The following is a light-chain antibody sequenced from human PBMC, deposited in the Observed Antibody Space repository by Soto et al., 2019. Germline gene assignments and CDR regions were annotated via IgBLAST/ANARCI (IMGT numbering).Light chain of an antibody. CDR2: EGN. V-gene: IGLV2-23*01. J-gene: IGLJ2*01. Sequence: QSALPQPASVSGSPGQSITISCTGTSSDVGGYHLVSWYQQHPGKAPKLIIYEGNNPHSGVSNRFSGSKSGNTASLTISGLQAEDEADYYCCSDAGSSIPLFGGGTKVTVL. CDR1: SSDVGGYHL. CDR3: CSDAGSSIPL.